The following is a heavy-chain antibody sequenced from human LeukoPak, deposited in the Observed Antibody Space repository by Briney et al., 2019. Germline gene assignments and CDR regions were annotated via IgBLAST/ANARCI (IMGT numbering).Heavy chain of an antibody. CDR3: ARDPQDYDYVWGSYVR. CDR2: KKQDGSEK. J-gene: IGHJ4*02. Sequence: GGSLRLSWAASGFTFISYWMSWVRKAPGKGLEWVANKKQDGSEKYYVDSVKGRFTISRDNAKNSLYLQMNSLRAEDTAVYYCARDPQDYDYVWGSYVRWGQGTLVTVSS. V-gene: IGHV3-7*01. CDR1: GFTFISYW. D-gene: IGHD3-16*01.